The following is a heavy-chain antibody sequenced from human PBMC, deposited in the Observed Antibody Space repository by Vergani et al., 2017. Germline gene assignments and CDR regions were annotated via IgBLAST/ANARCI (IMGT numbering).Heavy chain of an antibody. V-gene: IGHV4-61*02. Sequence: QVQLQESGPGLVKPSQTLSLTCTVSGGSINSHNYYWSWIRQPAGKGLEWIGRIHTSGRTNYNPSLKSRVTMSEDTSKNQFSLNLTSVTAADTAVYFCARGSCLGGSCYKPLVDYWGQGTLVTVSS. CDR1: GGSINSHNYY. CDR3: ARGSCLGGSCYKPLVDY. CDR2: IHTSGRT. J-gene: IGHJ4*02. D-gene: IGHD2-15*01.